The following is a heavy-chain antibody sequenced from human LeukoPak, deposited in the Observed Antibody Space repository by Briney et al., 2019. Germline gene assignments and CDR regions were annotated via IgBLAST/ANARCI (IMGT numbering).Heavy chain of an antibody. CDR3: ARDFSSEVSNYYYYYMDV. V-gene: IGHV3-74*01. D-gene: IGHD2/OR15-2a*01. Sequence: GGSLRLSCAASGFTFSSYWMHWVRQAPGKGLVWVSRINSDGSSTRYADSVKGRFTISRDNTKNTLYLQMNSLRAEDTAVYYCARDFSSEVSNYYYYYMDVWGKGTTVTISS. J-gene: IGHJ6*03. CDR1: GFTFSSYW. CDR2: INSDGSST.